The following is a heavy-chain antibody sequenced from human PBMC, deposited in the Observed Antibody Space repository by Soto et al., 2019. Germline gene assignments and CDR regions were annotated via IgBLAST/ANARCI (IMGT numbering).Heavy chain of an antibody. V-gene: IGHV4-4*07. CDR2: IYTSGST. CDR1: GGSISSYY. J-gene: IGHJ5*02. D-gene: IGHD2-15*01. Sequence: SDTLSLTCTVSGGSISSYYWSWIRQPAGKGLEWIGRIYTSGSTNYNPSLKSRVTMSVDTSKNQFSLKLSSVTAADTAVYYCARDRVVVVAATRDSWFDPWGQGTLVTVSS. CDR3: ARDRVVVVAATRDSWFDP.